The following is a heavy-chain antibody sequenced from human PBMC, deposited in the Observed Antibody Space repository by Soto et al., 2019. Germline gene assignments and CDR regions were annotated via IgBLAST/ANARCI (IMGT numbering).Heavy chain of an antibody. Sequence: SLRLSCAASGFTFDDYAMHWVRQAPGKGLEWVSGISWNSGSIGYADSVKGRFTISRDNAKNSLYLQMNSLRAEDTALYYCAKAARVVVAATWFDPWGQGTLVTVSS. CDR1: GFTFDDYA. CDR3: AKAARVVVAATWFDP. J-gene: IGHJ5*02. V-gene: IGHV3-9*01. D-gene: IGHD2-15*01. CDR2: ISWNSGSI.